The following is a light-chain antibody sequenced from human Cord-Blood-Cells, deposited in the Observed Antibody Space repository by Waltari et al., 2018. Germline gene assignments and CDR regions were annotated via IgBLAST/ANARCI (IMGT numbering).Light chain of an antibody. CDR3: CSYEAGYTDV. CDR1: SIDVCGYNY. Sequence: QFALTQPPVVSWSPGRSVTISCTGTSIDVCGYNYVHWYQQHPGNPPKLRIYEVSKRTSRVPHRFSGSRSGSTVSLTICGLQAEKDADYYSCSYEAGYTDVFETETKVTVL. J-gene: IGLJ1*01. CDR2: EVS. V-gene: IGLV2-11*01.